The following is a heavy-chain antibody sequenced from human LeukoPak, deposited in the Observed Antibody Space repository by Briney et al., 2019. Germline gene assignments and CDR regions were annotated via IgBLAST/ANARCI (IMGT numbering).Heavy chain of an antibody. V-gene: IGHV4-59*01. CDR3: ARAHRSRSTTVTSLFDP. CDR2: IYYSRGT. D-gene: IGHD4-17*01. CDR1: GVSISSYY. J-gene: IGHJ5*02. Sequence: ASETLSLTCTGSGVSISSYYWSWIRQPPGKGLEWIGNIYYSRGTKYTPCHKSRVTISVDTSKNQFSLKLSSVTAADTAVYYCARAHRSRSTTVTSLFDPWGQGTLVTVSS.